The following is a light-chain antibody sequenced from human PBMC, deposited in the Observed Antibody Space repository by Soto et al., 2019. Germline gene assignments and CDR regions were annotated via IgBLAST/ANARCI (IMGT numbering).Light chain of an antibody. Sequence: QSVLTQPASVSGSPGQSITISCTGTNSDVESYNLVSWFRQHPGEAPKLIVYEGTKRPSGVSNRFSGSKSGNPVSLTISGLQAEDEANYYCCSYAGTATVFGTGTKLTVL. CDR1: NSDVESYNL. CDR2: EGT. J-gene: IGLJ1*01. CDR3: CSYAGTATV. V-gene: IGLV2-23*03.